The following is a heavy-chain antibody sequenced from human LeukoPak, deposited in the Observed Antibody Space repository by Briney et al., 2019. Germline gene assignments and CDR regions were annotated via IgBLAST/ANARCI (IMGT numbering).Heavy chain of an antibody. D-gene: IGHD3-10*01. J-gene: IGHJ4*02. CDR2: ISSSSSTI. CDR1: GFTFGSYS. CDR3: AKDATMVRGVL. Sequence: GGSLRLSCAASGFTFGSYSMNWVRQAPGKGLEWVSYISSSSSTIYYADSVKGRFTISRDNAKNSLYLQMNSLRAEDTAVYYCAKDATMVRGVLWGQGTLVAVSS. V-gene: IGHV3-48*04.